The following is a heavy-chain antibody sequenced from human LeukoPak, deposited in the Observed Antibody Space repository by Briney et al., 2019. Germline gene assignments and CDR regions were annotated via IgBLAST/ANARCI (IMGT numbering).Heavy chain of an antibody. Sequence: ASVKVSCKASGGTFSSYAISWVRQAPGQGLEWMGGIIPIFGTANYAQKFQGRVTITTDESTSTAYMELSSLRSEDTAVYYCATLTSSGWRTIDYWGQGTLVTVSS. CDR1: GGTFSSYA. J-gene: IGHJ4*02. D-gene: IGHD6-19*01. CDR2: IIPIFGTA. V-gene: IGHV1-69*05. CDR3: ATLTSSGWRTIDY.